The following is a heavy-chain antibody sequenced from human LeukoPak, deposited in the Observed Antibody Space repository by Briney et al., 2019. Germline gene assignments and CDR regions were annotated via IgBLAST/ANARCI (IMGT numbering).Heavy chain of an antibody. V-gene: IGHV4-59*12. J-gene: IGHJ4*02. D-gene: IGHD3-10*01. CDR1: GGSISSYY. CDR3: ARDNYGSGSYTDY. CDR2: IYYSGST. Sequence: PSETLSLTCTVSGGSISSYYWSWLRQPPGKGLEWIGYIYYSGSTNYNPSLKSRVTISVDTSKNQFSLKLSSVTAADTAVYYCARDNYGSGSYTDYWGRGTLVTVSS.